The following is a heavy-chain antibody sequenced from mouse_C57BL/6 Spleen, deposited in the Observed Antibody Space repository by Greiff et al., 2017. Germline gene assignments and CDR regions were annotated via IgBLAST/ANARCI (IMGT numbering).Heavy chain of an antibody. CDR1: GFSLSTSGMG. J-gene: IGHJ1*03. Sequence: QVTLKVSGPGILQSSQTLSLTCSFSGFSLSTSGMGVSWIRQPSGKGLEWLAHIYWDDDKRYNPSLKSRLTISKDTSRNQVFLKITSVDTADTATYYCARSYYYGSSPATYFDVWGTGTTVTVSS. D-gene: IGHD1-1*01. CDR2: IYWDDDK. CDR3: ARSYYYGSSPATYFDV. V-gene: IGHV8-12*01.